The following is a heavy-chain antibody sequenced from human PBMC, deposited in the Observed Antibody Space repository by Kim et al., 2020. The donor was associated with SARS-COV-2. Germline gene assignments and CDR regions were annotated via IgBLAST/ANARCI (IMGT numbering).Heavy chain of an antibody. CDR1: GYTFNKYA. J-gene: IGHJ5*02. CDR2: MNTYTGSP. V-gene: IGHV7-4-1*01. CDR3: ARSRDGYNSAFDP. Sequence: ASVKVSCKASGYTFNKYALNWVRRAPGQGLEWMGSMNTYTGSPTYAQGFAGRFVFSLDTSVNTAHLQIRSLQAADTAVYYCARSRDGYNSAFDPWGQGTL. D-gene: IGHD5-12*01.